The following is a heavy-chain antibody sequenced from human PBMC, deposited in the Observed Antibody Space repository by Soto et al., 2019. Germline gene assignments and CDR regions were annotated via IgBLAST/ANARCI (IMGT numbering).Heavy chain of an antibody. CDR3: ARATTETLDNWFDP. CDR2: IYYSGST. Sequence: SETLSLTCTVSGGSISSGDYYWSWIRQPPGKGLEWIGYIYYSGSTYYNPSLKSRVTISVDTSKNQFSLKLSSVTAADAAVYYCARATTETLDNWFDPWGQGTLVTVSS. V-gene: IGHV4-30-4*01. D-gene: IGHD4-17*01. J-gene: IGHJ5*02. CDR1: GGSISSGDYY.